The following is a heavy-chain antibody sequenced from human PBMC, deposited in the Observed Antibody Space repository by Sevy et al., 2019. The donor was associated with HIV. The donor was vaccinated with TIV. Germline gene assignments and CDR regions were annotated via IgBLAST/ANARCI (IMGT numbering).Heavy chain of an antibody. V-gene: IGHV3-53*01. CDR2: IFSGGRT. Sequence: GGSLRLSCAVSGFAVSDNCMSWVRQSPGKGLEWVSVIFSGGRTSYADSVKGRFTVSRYGSKNTLYLQMDNLRAEDTATYYCARDRVVHNDYIFVAYYYGMDVWGQGTTVTVSS. CDR3: ARDRVVHNDYIFVAYYYGMDV. D-gene: IGHD4-4*01. CDR1: GFAVSDNC. J-gene: IGHJ6*02.